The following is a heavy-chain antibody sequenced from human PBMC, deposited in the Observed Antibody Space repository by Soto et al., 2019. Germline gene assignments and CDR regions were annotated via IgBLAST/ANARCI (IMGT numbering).Heavy chain of an antibody. J-gene: IGHJ4*02. CDR2: ISHDGSNK. CDR3: AKDSPPSFRELPRTVLDY. CDR1: GFTFSSYG. D-gene: IGHD1-26*01. V-gene: IGHV3-30*18. Sequence: QVQLVESGGGVVQPGRSLRLSCAASGFTFSSYGMHWVRQAPGKGLEWVAVISHDGSNKYYADSVKGRFTISRDNSKNTLYLQMNSLRAEDTAVYYCAKDSPPSFRELPRTVLDYWGQGTLVTVSS.